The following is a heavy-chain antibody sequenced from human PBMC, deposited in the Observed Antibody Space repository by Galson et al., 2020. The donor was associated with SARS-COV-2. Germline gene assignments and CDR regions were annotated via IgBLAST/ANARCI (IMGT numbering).Heavy chain of an antibody. CDR2: IQPGGST. J-gene: IGHJ4*02. V-gene: IGHV4-30-2*01. Sequence: SETLSLTCAVSGGSINSGGYSWNWIRQPPGKGLEWIGYIQPGGSTYYTPSLKSRITISMDTSRNQFSLNLNSATAADAALYYCARADPSYCSTNTCLRFFDYWGQGVLVTVSS. CDR1: GGSINSGGYS. CDR3: ARADPSYCSTNTCLRFFDY. D-gene: IGHD2-2*01.